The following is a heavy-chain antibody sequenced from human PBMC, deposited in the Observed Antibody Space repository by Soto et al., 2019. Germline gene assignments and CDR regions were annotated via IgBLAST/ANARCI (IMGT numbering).Heavy chain of an antibody. CDR3: AVSTAAQIYYYYYYMDV. CDR2: ISGSGGST. J-gene: IGHJ6*03. Sequence: GGSLRLSCAASGFTFSSYAMSWVRQAPGKGLEWVSAISGSGGSTYYADSVKGRFTISRDNSKNTLYLQMNSLRAEDTAVYYCAVSTAAQIYYYYYYMDVWGKGTTVTVSS. D-gene: IGHD6-13*01. V-gene: IGHV3-23*01. CDR1: GFTFSSYA.